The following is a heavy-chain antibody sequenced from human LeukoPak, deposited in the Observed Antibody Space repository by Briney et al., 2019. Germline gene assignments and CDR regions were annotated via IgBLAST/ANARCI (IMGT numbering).Heavy chain of an antibody. V-gene: IGHV3-23*01. CDR1: GFTFSSYA. Sequence: PGGSLRLSCAASGFTFSSYAMSWVRQAPGKGLEWVSAISGSGGSTYYADSVKGRFTISRDNSKNTLYLQMNSLRAEDTAVYYCAKEVRGPYYYDSSGYSDYWGQGTLVTVSS. CDR2: ISGSGGST. CDR3: AKEVRGPYYYDSSGYSDY. J-gene: IGHJ4*02. D-gene: IGHD3-22*01.